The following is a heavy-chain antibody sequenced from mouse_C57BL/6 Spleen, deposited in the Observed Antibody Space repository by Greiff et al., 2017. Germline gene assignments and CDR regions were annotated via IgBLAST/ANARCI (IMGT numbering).Heavy chain of an antibody. D-gene: IGHD2-4*01. V-gene: IGHV10-1*01. J-gene: IGHJ3*01. CDR1: GFSFNTYA. Sequence: EVQLVESGGGLVQPKGSLKLSCAASGFSFNTYAMNWVRQAPGKGLEWVARIRSKSNNYATYYADSVKDRFTISRDDSESMLYLQMNNLKTEDTAMYYCVRQGYDYGGWFAYWGQGTLVTVSA. CDR3: VRQGYDYGGWFAY. CDR2: IRSKSNNYAT.